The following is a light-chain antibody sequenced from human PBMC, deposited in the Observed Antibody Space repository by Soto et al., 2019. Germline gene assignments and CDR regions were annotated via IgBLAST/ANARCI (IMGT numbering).Light chain of an antibody. J-gene: IGKJ5*01. CDR1: QSVSSN. CDR3: QQHNKWPLT. V-gene: IGKV3-15*01. Sequence: EIVMTQSPATLSVSPGERATLSCRASQSVSSNLAWYQQKPGQAPRLLIYGISTRATGISARFSGSGSGTEFTLTISSLQSEDFAVYYCQQHNKWPLTFGQGTRLEIK. CDR2: GIS.